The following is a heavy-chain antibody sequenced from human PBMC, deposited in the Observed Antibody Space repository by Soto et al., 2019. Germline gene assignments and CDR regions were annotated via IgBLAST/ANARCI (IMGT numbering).Heavy chain of an antibody. V-gene: IGHV3-74*01. CDR2: IKYDGRIT. D-gene: IGHD1-1*01. CDR1: GFTFSNSW. J-gene: IGHJ6*04. Sequence: EVQLVESGGGLVQPGGSLRLSCAASGFTFSNSWMHWVRQVPGKVMVWVSRIKYDGRITEYADSVKGRFTISRDNARTTLYLQLTSLGADDTAVYDCARDNLGRGDVWGRGTTVTVSS. CDR3: ARDNLGRGDV.